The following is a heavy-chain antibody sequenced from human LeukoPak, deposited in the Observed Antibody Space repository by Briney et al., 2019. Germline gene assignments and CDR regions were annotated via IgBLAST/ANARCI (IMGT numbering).Heavy chain of an antibody. V-gene: IGHV3-13*04. CDR3: ARDSPGTTASDY. J-gene: IGHJ4*02. Sequence: GGSLRLSCAASGFTFSSYDMHWVRQATGKGLEWVSAIGTAGDTYYPGSVKGRFTISRENAKNSLYLQMNSLRAGDTAVYYCARDSPGTTASDYWGQGTLVTVSS. CDR2: IGTAGDT. CDR1: GFTFSSYD. D-gene: IGHD1-1*01.